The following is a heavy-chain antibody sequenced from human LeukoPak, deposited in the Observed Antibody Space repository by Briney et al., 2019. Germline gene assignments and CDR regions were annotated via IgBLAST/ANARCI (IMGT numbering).Heavy chain of an antibody. J-gene: IGHJ3*02. CDR2: FSGSGGST. V-gene: IGHV3-23*01. CDR3: ARSCGSSWYSGSMGLCAFDI. CDR1: GFIFSNAW. Sequence: PGGSLRLSCAASGFIFSNAWMNWVRQAPGKGLEWVSAFSGSGGSTYYADSVKGRFTISRDNSKNTLYLQMNSLRAEDTAVYYCARSCGSSWYSGSMGLCAFDIWGQGTMVTVSS. D-gene: IGHD6-13*01.